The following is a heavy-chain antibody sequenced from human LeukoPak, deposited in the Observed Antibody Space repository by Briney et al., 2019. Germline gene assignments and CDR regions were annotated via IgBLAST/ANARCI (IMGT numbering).Heavy chain of an antibody. D-gene: IGHD3-22*01. CDR2: IYYSGIT. V-gene: IGHV4-39*01. J-gene: IGHJ1*01. Sequence: SETLSLXCSVSGDSVSRSDSYWDWIRQPPGKGLEWIGTIYYSGITYYSPSLKSRVTMSVDPSNNQFSLNLRSVTAADTAVYYCARRRYYDGSGYLEWGQGTLLSVSS. CDR3: ARRRYYDGSGYLE. CDR1: GDSVSRSDSY.